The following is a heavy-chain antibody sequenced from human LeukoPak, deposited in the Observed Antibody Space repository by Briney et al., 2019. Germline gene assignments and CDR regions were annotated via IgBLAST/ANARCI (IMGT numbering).Heavy chain of an antibody. V-gene: IGHV1-8*02. D-gene: IGHD1-7*01. J-gene: IGHJ5*02. CDR3: ARAATGTEFDP. CDR1: GGTFSSYA. CDR2: MNPNSGNT. Sequence: GASVKVSCKASGGTFSSYAISWVRQAPGQGLEWMGWMNPNSGNTGYAQKFQGRVTMTRNTSISTAYMELSSLRSEDTAVYYCARAATGTEFDPWGQGTLVTVSS.